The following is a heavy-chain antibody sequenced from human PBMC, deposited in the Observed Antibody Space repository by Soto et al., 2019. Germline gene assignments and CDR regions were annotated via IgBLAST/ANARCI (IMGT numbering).Heavy chain of an antibody. CDR2: INPNSGGT. D-gene: IGHD3-10*01. V-gene: IGHV1-2*02. CDR3: ARDEYYGSGTASDYYYYYGMDV. CDR1: GYTFTGYY. Sequence: ASGKVCCKASGYTFTGYYMHWVRQAPGQGLEWMGWINPNSGGTNYAQKFQGRVTMTRDTSISTAYMELSRLRSDDTAVYYCARDEYYGSGTASDYYYYYGMDVWGQGTTVTVSS. J-gene: IGHJ6*02.